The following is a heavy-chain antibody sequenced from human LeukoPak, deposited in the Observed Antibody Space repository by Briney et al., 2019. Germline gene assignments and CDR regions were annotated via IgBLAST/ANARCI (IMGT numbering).Heavy chain of an antibody. CDR1: GFAFSSYG. J-gene: IGHJ4*02. Sequence: GALRRSCAASGFAFSSYGMHWVRQAPGKGLEWLSAISGSGGTTYYADSVKGRFTISRDNSKNTLYLQMNSLRAEDTAVYYCAKEGGGYSYGLDYWGQGTLVTVSS. CDR2: ISGSGGTT. V-gene: IGHV3-23*01. D-gene: IGHD5-18*01. CDR3: AKEGGGYSYGLDY.